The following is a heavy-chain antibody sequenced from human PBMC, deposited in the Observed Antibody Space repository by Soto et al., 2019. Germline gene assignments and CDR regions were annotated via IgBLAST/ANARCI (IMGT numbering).Heavy chain of an antibody. CDR1: GFTFILSA. V-gene: IGHV3-23*01. CDR2: ISGGGGST. J-gene: IGHJ4*02. Sequence: EVQLLESGGGFVQPGESLRLSCVASGFTFILSAMSWVRQAPGRGLEWVSSISGGGGSTEYTDSVKGRFTISRDNSKDTVHLQMNSLRAEDTAVYYCAKGPEYDILTGCDYWGQGALVTVSS. CDR3: AKGPEYDILTGCDY. D-gene: IGHD3-9*01.